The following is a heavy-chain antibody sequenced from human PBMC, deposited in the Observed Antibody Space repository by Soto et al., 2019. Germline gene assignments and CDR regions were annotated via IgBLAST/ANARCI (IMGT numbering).Heavy chain of an antibody. D-gene: IGHD4-17*01. CDR1: GFTFSSYS. V-gene: IGHV3-48*01. Sequence: GGSLRLSCAASGFTFSSYSMNWVRQAPGKGLEWVSYISSSSSTIYYADSVKGRFTISRDNAKNSLYLQMNSLRAEDTAVYYCAGDLTTVTKSYWYFDLWGRGTLVTVSS. CDR2: ISSSSSTI. CDR3: AGDLTTVTKSYWYFDL. J-gene: IGHJ2*01.